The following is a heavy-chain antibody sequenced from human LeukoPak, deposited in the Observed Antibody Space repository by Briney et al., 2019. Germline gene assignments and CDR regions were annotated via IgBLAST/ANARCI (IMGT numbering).Heavy chain of an antibody. CDR2: IYYSGST. Sequence: PSETLSLTCTVSGGSINGYYLSWIRQPPGKGLEWIGYIYYSGSTKYNPSLKSRVTISIDTSKNQFSLKLTSVTAADTAVYYCARNYYDRSGYYDYLDYWGQGTLVTVSS. V-gene: IGHV4-59*08. CDR3: ARNYYDRSGYYDYLDY. D-gene: IGHD3-22*01. J-gene: IGHJ4*02. CDR1: GGSINGYY.